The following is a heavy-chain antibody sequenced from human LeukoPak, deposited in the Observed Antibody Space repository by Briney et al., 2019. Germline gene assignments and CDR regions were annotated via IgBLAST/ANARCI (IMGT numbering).Heavy chain of an antibody. Sequence: GASVKVSCKASGYTFTGYYIHWVRQAPGQGLEWMGWINPNSGGTNYTQKFQGGVTMTRDTSISTAYLELNRLTSDDTAVYYCARVLARYGNLDYWGQGILVTVSS. CDR1: GYTFTGYY. D-gene: IGHD1-14*01. CDR2: INPNSGGT. CDR3: ARVLARYGNLDY. J-gene: IGHJ4*02. V-gene: IGHV1-2*02.